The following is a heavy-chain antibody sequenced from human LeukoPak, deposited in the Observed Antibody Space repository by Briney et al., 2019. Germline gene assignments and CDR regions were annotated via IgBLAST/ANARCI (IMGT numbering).Heavy chain of an antibody. V-gene: IGHV1-8*03. CDR1: GYTFTSYD. Sequence: ASVKVSCKASGYTFTSYDINWVRQATGQGLEWMGWMNPNSGNTGYAQKFQGRVTITRNTSISTAYMELSSLRSEDTAVYYCARRAWEGPTYYDILTGYYKTADYYYYYYMDVWGKGTTVTISS. CDR3: ARRAWEGPTYYDILTGYYKTADYYYYYYMDV. CDR2: MNPNSGNT. D-gene: IGHD3-9*01. J-gene: IGHJ6*03.